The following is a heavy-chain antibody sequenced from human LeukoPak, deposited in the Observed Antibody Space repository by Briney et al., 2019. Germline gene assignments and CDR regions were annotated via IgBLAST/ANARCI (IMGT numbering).Heavy chain of an antibody. D-gene: IGHD3-22*01. CDR1: GGSIRSSYYY. CDR2: IYDSGST. Sequence: PSETLSLTCTVSGGSIRSSYYYWGWIRQPPGKGLEWIVSIYDSGSTYYNPSLKSRVTISVDTSKNQFSLKLSSVTAADTAVYYCARLVSYDSSGYYFPGYYGMDVWGQGTTVTVSS. J-gene: IGHJ6*02. V-gene: IGHV4-39*07. CDR3: ARLVSYDSSGYYFPGYYGMDV.